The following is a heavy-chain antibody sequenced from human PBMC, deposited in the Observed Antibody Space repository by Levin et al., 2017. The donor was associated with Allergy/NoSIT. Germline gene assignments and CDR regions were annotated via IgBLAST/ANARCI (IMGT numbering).Heavy chain of an antibody. CDR3: GRDPNGDYIGAFDF. CDR1: GFPFSNFA. D-gene: IGHD4-17*01. CDR2: IRGAGGDT. V-gene: IGHV3-23*01. J-gene: IGHJ3*01. Sequence: LSLTCAASGFPFSNFAMTWVRQAPGKGLEWVSSIRGAGGDTYYADSVNGRFTASRDNSKSTLYLQLSSLRVEDTAIYYCGRDPNGDYIGAFDFWGQGTMVTVSS.